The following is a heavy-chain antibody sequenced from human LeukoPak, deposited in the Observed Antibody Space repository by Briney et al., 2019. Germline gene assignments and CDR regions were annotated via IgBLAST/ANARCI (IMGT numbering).Heavy chain of an antibody. CDR3: ARDSAVAGIRTFDY. J-gene: IGHJ4*02. Sequence: PGGSLRLSCAASGFTFSSYCMSWVRQAPGKGLEWVANIKQDGSEKYYVDSVKGRFTISRDNAKNSLYLQMTSLRAEDTAVYYCARDSAVAGIRTFDYWGQGTLVTVSS. V-gene: IGHV3-7*04. D-gene: IGHD6-19*01. CDR1: GFTFSSYC. CDR2: IKQDGSEK.